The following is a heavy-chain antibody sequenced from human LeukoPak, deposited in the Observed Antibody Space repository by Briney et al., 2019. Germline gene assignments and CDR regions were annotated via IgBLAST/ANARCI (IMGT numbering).Heavy chain of an antibody. J-gene: IGHJ4*02. CDR1: GFVFSGYA. CDR2: NSGSGGST. D-gene: IGHD4-17*01. CDR3: ARSDYWFDY. V-gene: IGHV3-23*01. Sequence: GGSLRLSCAASGFVFSGYAMTWVRQAPGKGLEWVSANSGSGGSTYYADSVKGWFTISRDNFKNTLYLQMNSLRAENTAVYYCARSDYWFDYWGQGTLVTVSS.